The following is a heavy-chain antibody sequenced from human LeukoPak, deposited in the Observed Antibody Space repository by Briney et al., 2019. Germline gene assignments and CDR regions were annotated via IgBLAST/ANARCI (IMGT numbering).Heavy chain of an antibody. J-gene: IGHJ5*02. Sequence: ASVKVSCKASGYTFTGYYMHWVRQAPGQGLEWMGWINPNSGGTNCAQNLQGRVTMTRDTSISTAYMELSRLRSDDTAVYYCAREPRYQLLYNWFDPWGQGTLVTVSS. CDR2: INPNSGGT. D-gene: IGHD2-2*01. CDR1: GYTFTGYY. CDR3: AREPRYQLLYNWFDP. V-gene: IGHV1-2*02.